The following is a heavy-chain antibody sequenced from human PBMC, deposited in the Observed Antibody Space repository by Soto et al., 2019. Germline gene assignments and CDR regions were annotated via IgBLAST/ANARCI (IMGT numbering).Heavy chain of an antibody. D-gene: IGHD2-15*01. CDR2: IYYSGST. J-gene: IGHJ5*02. V-gene: IGHV4-31*03. CDR1: GGSISSGGYY. Sequence: SETLSLTCTVSGGSISSGGYYWSWIRQHPGKGLEWIGYIYYSGSTYYNPSLKSRVTISVDTSKNQFSLKLSSVTAADTAVYYCARAPRDFVVVVAATVSWFDPWGQGTLVTVSS. CDR3: ARAPRDFVVVVAATVSWFDP.